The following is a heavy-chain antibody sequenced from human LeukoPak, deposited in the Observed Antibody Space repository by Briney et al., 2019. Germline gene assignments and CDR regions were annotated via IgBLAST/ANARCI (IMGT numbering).Heavy chain of an antibody. CDR3: ARPHATKYSGSYFQAFDI. V-gene: IGHV4-38-2*02. CDR1: GYSISSGYY. CDR2: IYHSGST. D-gene: IGHD1-26*01. Sequence: TSETLSLTCTVSGYSISSGYYWGWIRQPPGKGLEWIGSIYHSGSTYYNPSLKSRVTISVDTSKNQFSLKLSSVTAADTAVYYCARPHATKYSGSYFQAFDIWGQGTMVTVSS. J-gene: IGHJ3*02.